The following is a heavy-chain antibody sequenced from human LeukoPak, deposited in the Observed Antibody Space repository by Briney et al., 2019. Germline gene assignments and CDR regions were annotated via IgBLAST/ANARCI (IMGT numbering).Heavy chain of an antibody. D-gene: IGHD1-26*01. J-gene: IGHJ4*02. CDR2: IYYTGIT. Sequence: SETLSLTCNVSSYSIRNGYYWGWARQSPGKGLEWIGSIYYTGITYYNPSLKSRVTISIDTSKNQFSLKLTSVTATDTAVYYCARESALGVERVGGYFDYWGQGALVTVFS. CDR3: ARESALGVERVGGYFDY. CDR1: SYSIRNGYY. V-gene: IGHV4-38-2*02.